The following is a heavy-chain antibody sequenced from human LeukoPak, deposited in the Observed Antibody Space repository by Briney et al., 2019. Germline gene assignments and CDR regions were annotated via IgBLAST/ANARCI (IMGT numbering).Heavy chain of an antibody. CDR1: GFTFSSYE. CDR3: ARDQSGWYCDY. J-gene: IGHJ4*02. CDR2: ISSSGSTI. Sequence: SGGSLRLSCAASGFTFSSYEMNRVRQAPGKGLEWVSYISSSGSTIYYADSVKGRFTISRDNAKNSLYLQMNSLRAEDTAVYYCARDQSGWYCDYWGQGTLVTVSS. V-gene: IGHV3-48*03. D-gene: IGHD6-19*01.